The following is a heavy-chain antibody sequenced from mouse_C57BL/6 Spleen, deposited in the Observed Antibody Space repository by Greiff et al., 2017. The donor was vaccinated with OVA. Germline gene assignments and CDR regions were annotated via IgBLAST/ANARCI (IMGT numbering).Heavy chain of an antibody. CDR2: IDPSDSYT. J-gene: IGHJ2*01. V-gene: IGHV1-50*01. D-gene: IGHD2-4*01. CDR1: GYTFPSYW. CDR3: ARGNYDYESH. Sequence: VQLQQPGAELVKPGASVKLSCKASGYTFPSYWMQWVKQRPGQGLEWIGEIDPSDSYTNHNQTFKGKATLTVDTSSSTAYMQLSSLTSEDSAVYYCARGNYDYESHWGQGTTLTVSS.